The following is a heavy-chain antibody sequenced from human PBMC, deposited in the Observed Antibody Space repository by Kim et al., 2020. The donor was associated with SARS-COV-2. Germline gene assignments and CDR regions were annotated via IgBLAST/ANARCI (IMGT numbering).Heavy chain of an antibody. J-gene: IGHJ4*02. CDR3: ARDSGGSLDY. CDR2: IKQDQSDR. Sequence: GGSLRLSCAASGFTFSSYWMGWVRQAPGKGLEWLANIKQDQSDRNYVDSVRGRFTISRDNGKNSLYLQMNSLRAEDTAVYYCARDSGGSLDYWGQGTLVTVSS. V-gene: IGHV3-7*03. D-gene: IGHD3-16*01. CDR1: GFTFSSYW.